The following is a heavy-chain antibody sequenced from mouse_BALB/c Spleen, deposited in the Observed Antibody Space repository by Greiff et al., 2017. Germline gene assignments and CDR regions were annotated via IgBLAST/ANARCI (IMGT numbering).Heavy chain of an antibody. D-gene: IGHD3-3*01. CDR2: IDPSDSET. J-gene: IGHJ3*01. CDR3: AREGTGAWFAY. V-gene: IGHV1S126*01. CDR1: GYSFTSYW. Sequence: VKLQESGPQLVRPGASVKISCKASGYSFTSYWMHWVKQRPGQGLEWIGMIDPSDSETRLNQKFKDKATLTVDKSSSTAYMQLSSPTSEDSAVYYCAREGTGAWFAYWGQGTLVTVSA.